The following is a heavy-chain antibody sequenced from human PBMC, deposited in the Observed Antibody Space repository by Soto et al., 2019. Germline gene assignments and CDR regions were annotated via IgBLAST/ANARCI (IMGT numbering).Heavy chain of an antibody. CDR1: GFPFDRYA. CDR3: AKGRIAVAAGAFDS. V-gene: IGHV3-33*03. J-gene: IGHJ3*01. Sequence: QVHLAESGGGVVQPGTSLRLSCEASGFPFDRYAIHWVRRAPGKGLEGVAAIWYDGSYTYYGESVKGRFLISRDNSKNTVFLEMNSLRAEDAAVYFCAKGRIAVAAGAFDSWGPGTRVIVSS. D-gene: IGHD6-19*01. CDR2: IWYDGSYT.